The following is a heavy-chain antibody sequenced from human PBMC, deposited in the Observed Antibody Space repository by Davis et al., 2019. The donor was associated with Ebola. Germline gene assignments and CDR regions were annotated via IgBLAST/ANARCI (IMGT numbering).Heavy chain of an antibody. CDR1: GGSISSSSYY. J-gene: IGHJ4*02. D-gene: IGHD2-2*02. V-gene: IGHV4-39*01. Sequence: PSETLSLTCTVSGGSISSSSYYWGWIRQPPGKGLEWIGSIYYSGSTYYNPSLKSRVTISVDTSKNQFSLKLSSVTAADTAVYYCARHLSVVVPAAILMTTVTGFDYWGQGTLVTVSS. CDR3: ARHLSVVVPAAILMTTVTGFDY. CDR2: IYYSGST.